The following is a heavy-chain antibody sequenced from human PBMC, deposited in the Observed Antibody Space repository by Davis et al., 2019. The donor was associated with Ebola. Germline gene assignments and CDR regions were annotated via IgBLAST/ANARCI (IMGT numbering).Heavy chain of an antibody. D-gene: IGHD6-6*01. CDR3: ARDSSPGYYYYGMDV. CDR1: GFTFSSYS. CDR2: ISSSSSYI. J-gene: IGHJ6*02. V-gene: IGHV3-21*04. Sequence: GESLKISCAASGFTFSSYSMNWVRQAPGKGLEWVSSISSSSSYIYYADSVKGRFTISRDNAKNSLYLQMNSLRAEDTAVYYCARDSSPGYYYYGMDVWGQGTTVTVSS.